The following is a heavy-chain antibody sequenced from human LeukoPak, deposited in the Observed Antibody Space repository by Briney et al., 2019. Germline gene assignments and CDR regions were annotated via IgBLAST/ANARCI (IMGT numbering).Heavy chain of an antibody. CDR3: ARETDYYAY. Sequence: GGSLRLSCAASGFTFSTYSMNWVRQAPGKGLEWVSYISSSSSTIYYADLVKGRFTISRDNAKNSLYLQMNSLRAEDTAVYYCARETDYYAYWGQGTLVTVSS. CDR1: GFTFSTYS. D-gene: IGHD3-10*01. V-gene: IGHV3-48*04. CDR2: ISSSSSTI. J-gene: IGHJ4*02.